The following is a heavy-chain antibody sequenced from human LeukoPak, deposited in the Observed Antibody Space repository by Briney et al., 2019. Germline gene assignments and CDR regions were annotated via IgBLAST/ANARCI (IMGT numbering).Heavy chain of an antibody. D-gene: IGHD2-15*01. V-gene: IGHV1-8*01. J-gene: IGHJ6*02. CDR3: ARNGCSGGSCYYYYYYGMDV. CDR2: MYPNSGNT. CDR1: GYTFTSYD. Sequence: ASVKVSCKASGYTFTSYDINWVRQATGQGLEWMGWMYPNSGNTGYAQKFQGRVTMTRNTSISTAYMELSSLRSEDTAVYYCARNGCSGGSCYYYYYYGMDVWGQGTTVTVSS.